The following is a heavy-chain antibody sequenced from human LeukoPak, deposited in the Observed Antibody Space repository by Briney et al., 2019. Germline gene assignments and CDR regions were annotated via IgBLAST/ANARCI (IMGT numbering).Heavy chain of an antibody. V-gene: IGHV1-24*01. CDR3: ATGIPPSSGWYIDY. J-gene: IGHJ4*02. Sequence: AAVNVSCKVSGYTLTELSMHWVRQAPGKGLEWMGGFDPEDGETIYAQKFQGRVTMTEDTSTDTAYMELSSLRSEDTAVYYCATGIPPSSGWYIDYWGQGTLVTVSS. CDR1: GYTLTELS. D-gene: IGHD6-19*01. CDR2: FDPEDGET.